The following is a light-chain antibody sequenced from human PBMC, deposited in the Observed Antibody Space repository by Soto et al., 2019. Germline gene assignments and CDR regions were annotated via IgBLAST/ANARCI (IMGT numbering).Light chain of an antibody. CDR1: MRDVGAYNL. Sequence: QSALTQPASVSGSAGQSITISCSGTMRDVGAYNLVSWYQQHPGTAPKLIIYEVRNRPSGISSRFSGSRSGNTASLTISGLQPEVGGDYYCSAYTAGSTLVFGGGTKLTVL. CDR3: SAYTAGSTLV. J-gene: IGLJ3*02. V-gene: IGLV2-14*01. CDR2: EVR.